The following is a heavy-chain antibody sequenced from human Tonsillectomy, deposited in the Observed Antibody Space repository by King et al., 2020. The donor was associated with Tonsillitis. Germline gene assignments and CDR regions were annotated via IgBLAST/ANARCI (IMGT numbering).Heavy chain of an antibody. V-gene: IGHV3-30-3*01. J-gene: IGHJ6*02. Sequence: QLVQSGGGVVQPGRSLRLSCAASGFPFSSYPMHWVRQAPGKGLEWVAVISYDGTNKYYADSVKGRFTISRDNSKNTVYLQKNSLRPEDTAVYYCARDGTWEPSGDFYYYGLDVWGQGTTVTVSS. D-gene: IGHD1-26*01. CDR2: ISYDGTNK. CDR3: ARDGTWEPSGDFYYYGLDV. CDR1: GFPFSSYP.